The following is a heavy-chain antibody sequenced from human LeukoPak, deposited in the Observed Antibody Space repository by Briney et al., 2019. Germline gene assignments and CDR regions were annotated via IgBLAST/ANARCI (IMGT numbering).Heavy chain of an antibody. CDR3: ATLGGGDGY. V-gene: IGHV3-23*01. J-gene: IGHJ4*02. D-gene: IGHD3-16*01. CDR1: GFTFSGYT. CDR2: ISHSGGTT. Sequence: GGSLRLSCAASGFTFSGYTMSWVRQAPGKGLEWVSGISHSGGTTDYADSVKGRFTISRDNSRNTLYVQMNSLRVEDTAIYYCATLGGGDGYWGQGTLLTVSS.